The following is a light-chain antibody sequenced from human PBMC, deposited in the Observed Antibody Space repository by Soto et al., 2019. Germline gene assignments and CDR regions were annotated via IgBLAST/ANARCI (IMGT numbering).Light chain of an antibody. V-gene: IGKV1-33*01. J-gene: IGKJ5*01. Sequence: DIQLTQSPSFLSASVGDRVTITCQASQDISNYLNWYQQKPGEAPNLLIYDASKLETGVPSRFSGSGSGTDFTFTISSLQPEDIATYYCQQYDNLPLTFGQGTRLEI. CDR1: QDISNY. CDR3: QQYDNLPLT. CDR2: DAS.